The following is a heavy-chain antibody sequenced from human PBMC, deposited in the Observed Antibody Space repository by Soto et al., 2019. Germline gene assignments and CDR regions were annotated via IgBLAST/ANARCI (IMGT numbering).Heavy chain of an antibody. V-gene: IGHV4-30-2*01. J-gene: IGHJ3*02. CDR3: ARAFPRTGYSKIRGAFDI. CDR1: GGSISSGGYS. D-gene: IGHD3-9*01. CDR2: IYHSGST. Sequence: QLQLQESGSGLVKPSQTLSLTCAVSGGSISSGGYSWSWIRQPPGKGLEWIGYIYHSGSTYYNPSLKSRVTIAVDRSKNQFSLKLSSVTAADTAVYYCARAFPRTGYSKIRGAFDIWGQGTMVTVSS.